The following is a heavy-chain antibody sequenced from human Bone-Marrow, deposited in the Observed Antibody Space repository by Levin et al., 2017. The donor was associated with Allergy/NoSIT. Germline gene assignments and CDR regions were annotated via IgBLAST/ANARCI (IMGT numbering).Heavy chain of an antibody. CDR2: IYYSGST. Sequence: KASETLSLTCTVSGGSISSYYWSWIRQPPGKGLEWIGYIYYSGSTNYNPSLKSRVTISVDTSKNQFSLKLSSVTAADTAVYYCARDSGGSYGNYYYYGMDVWGQGTTVTVSS. CDR1: GGSISSYY. V-gene: IGHV4-59*01. D-gene: IGHD1-26*01. CDR3: ARDSGGSYGNYYYYGMDV. J-gene: IGHJ6*02.